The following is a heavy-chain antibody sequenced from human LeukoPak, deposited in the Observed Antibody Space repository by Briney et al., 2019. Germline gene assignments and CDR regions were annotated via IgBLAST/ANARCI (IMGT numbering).Heavy chain of an antibody. Sequence: GGSLRLSCAASGFSFRSYSMNWVRQAPGKGLEWVSSISSGSSYRYYADSVRGRFTISRDNAKSSLYLQMNSLRAEDTAVYYCARDLGRTVPGDYWGQGTLVTVSS. V-gene: IGHV3-21*01. D-gene: IGHD3-10*01. CDR3: ARDLGRTVPGDY. CDR2: ISSGSSYR. J-gene: IGHJ4*02. CDR1: GFSFRSYS.